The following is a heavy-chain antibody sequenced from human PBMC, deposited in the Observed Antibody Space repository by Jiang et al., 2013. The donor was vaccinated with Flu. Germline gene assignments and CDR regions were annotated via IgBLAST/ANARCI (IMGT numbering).Heavy chain of an antibody. D-gene: IGHD1-1*01. V-gene: IGHV4-4*02. CDR1: GGSISTSEW. Sequence: GPGLVKPSGTLSLTCAVSGGSISTSEWWSWVRRPPGKGLEWIGEVSPTGNTNYNPSLKSRLTVSVDRSKNQFSLEITSVTAADTAVYYCATRNWNSFYWGQGTLGHRLL. J-gene: IGHJ4*02. CDR3: ATRNWNSFY. CDR2: VSPTGNT.